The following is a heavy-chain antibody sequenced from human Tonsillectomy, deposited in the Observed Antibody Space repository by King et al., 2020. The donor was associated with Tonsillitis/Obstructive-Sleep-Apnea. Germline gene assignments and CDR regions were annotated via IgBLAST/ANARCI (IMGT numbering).Heavy chain of an antibody. CDR3: ARDRCSSTSCYGALDY. J-gene: IGHJ4*02. CDR2: IYSGGRT. Sequence: VQLVESGGGLIQPGGSLRLSCAASGFTVSSNYMSWVRQAPGNGLEWVSLIYSGGRTYHADSVKGRFTISRDNSKNTLYLQMNSLRAEDTAVYYCARDRCSSTSCYGALDYWGQGTLVTVSS. V-gene: IGHV3-53*01. D-gene: IGHD2-2*01. CDR1: GFTVSSNY.